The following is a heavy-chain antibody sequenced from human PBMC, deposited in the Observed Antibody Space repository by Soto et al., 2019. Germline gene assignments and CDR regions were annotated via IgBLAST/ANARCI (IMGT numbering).Heavy chain of an antibody. Sequence: EVQLVESGGGLVQPGGSLRLSCAASGFTFSSYWMHWVRQAPGKGLVWVSRIDNAGSSARYADSEKGRFTISRDNAKNTLYLQMNSLRAEDTAVYYCTRVGGSVSGMDVWGQGTTVTVSS. CDR1: GFTFSSYW. V-gene: IGHV3-74*01. CDR2: IDNAGSSA. D-gene: IGHD1-26*01. J-gene: IGHJ6*02. CDR3: TRVGGSVSGMDV.